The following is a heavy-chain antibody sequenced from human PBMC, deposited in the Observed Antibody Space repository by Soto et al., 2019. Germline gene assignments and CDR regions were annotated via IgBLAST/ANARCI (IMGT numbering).Heavy chain of an antibody. CDR2: FKTKSDGAVT. CDR3: AREWFGAFV. CDR1: DLLLSTAW. D-gene: IGHD3-10*01. V-gene: IGHV3-15*05. Sequence: EVQLVESGGGLVRPGGPLSFSCVGRDLLLSTAWLNWVRQIQGKGPEWVGGFKTKSDGAVTDYAALAKGRFTISRDDSENTVYLQMNSLKTEDTAVYYCAREWFGAFVWGQGTLVTVSS. J-gene: IGHJ4*02.